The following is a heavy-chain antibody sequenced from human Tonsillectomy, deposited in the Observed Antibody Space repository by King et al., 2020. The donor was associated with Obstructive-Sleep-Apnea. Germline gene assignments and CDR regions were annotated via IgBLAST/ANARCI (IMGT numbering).Heavy chain of an antibody. CDR1: GGTFSSYA. CDR2: IIPILDIA. D-gene: IGHD4-23*01. Sequence: QLVQSGAEVKKPGSSGKVSCKASGGTFSSYAISWVRQGPAQGLELRGGIIPILDIANYAQKFEGSVTNTADKSPSTAYMGLSSLRSEDTAVYYCARDLSRVVTPYYFDYWGQGTLVTVSS. J-gene: IGHJ4*02. V-gene: IGHV1-69*09. CDR3: ARDLSRVVTPYYFDY.